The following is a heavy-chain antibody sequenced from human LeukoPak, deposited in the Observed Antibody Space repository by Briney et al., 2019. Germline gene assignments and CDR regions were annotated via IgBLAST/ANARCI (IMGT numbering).Heavy chain of an antibody. CDR1: GFTFSDYY. Sequence: PGGSLRLSCAASGFTFSDYYMSWIRQAPGKGLEWVSYISGSSYYTKYADSVKGRFTISRDNAKNSLYLQMNSLRAEDTAVYYCARDGPSYYDSSGHPRYPTQFDYWGQGTLVTVSS. V-gene: IGHV3-11*06. D-gene: IGHD3-22*01. J-gene: IGHJ4*02. CDR2: ISGSSYYT. CDR3: ARDGPSYYDSSGHPRYPTQFDY.